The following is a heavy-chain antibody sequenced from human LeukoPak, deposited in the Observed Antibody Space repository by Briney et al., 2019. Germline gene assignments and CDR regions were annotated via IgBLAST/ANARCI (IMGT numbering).Heavy chain of an antibody. J-gene: IGHJ4*02. Sequence: GSLRLSRAASGFTLNSYGLHLVRQAPSQGPEGVAVISYDGSNKYYADSVKGRFTISRDNSKNTLYLQMNSLRAEDTAVYYCAKDRVPWELLPADYWGQGTLVTVSS. D-gene: IGHD1-26*01. CDR3: AKDRVPWELLPADY. CDR2: ISYDGSNK. CDR1: GFTLNSYG. V-gene: IGHV3-30*18.